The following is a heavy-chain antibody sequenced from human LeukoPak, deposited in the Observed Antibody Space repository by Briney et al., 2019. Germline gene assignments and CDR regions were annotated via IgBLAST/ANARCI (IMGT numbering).Heavy chain of an antibody. J-gene: IGHJ4*02. V-gene: IGHV3-23*01. CDR1: GFTFSSYA. CDR3: AKDPRYSSGWPFDY. D-gene: IGHD6-19*01. Sequence: GGSLRLSCAASGFTFSSYAMSWVRQAPGKGLEWVSAIRGSGGSTYYADSVKGRFTISRDNSKNTLYLQMNSLRAEDTAVYYCAKDPRYSSGWPFDYWGQGTLVTVSS. CDR2: IRGSGGST.